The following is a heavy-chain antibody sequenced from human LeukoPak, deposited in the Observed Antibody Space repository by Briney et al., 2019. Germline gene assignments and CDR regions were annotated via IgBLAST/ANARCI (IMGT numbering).Heavy chain of an antibody. D-gene: IGHD6-13*01. Sequence: SETLSLTCTVSGGSISSYYWSWIRQPPGKGREWIGYIYYSGSTNYNPSLKSRVTISVDTSKNQFSLKLSSVTAADTAVYYCARESEDSSSWYAVAFDIWGQGTMVTVS. CDR2: IYYSGST. J-gene: IGHJ3*02. CDR1: GGSISSYY. V-gene: IGHV4-59*01. CDR3: ARESEDSSSWYAVAFDI.